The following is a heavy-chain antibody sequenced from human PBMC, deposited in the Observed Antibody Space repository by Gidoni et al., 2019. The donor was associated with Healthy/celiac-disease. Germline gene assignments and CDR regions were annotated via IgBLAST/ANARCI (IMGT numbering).Heavy chain of an antibody. CDR3: ARAEYSSSSGASFDI. J-gene: IGHJ3*02. D-gene: IGHD6-13*01. V-gene: IGHV3-30-3*01. CDR2: ISYDGSNK. CDR1: GFPFSSYA. Sequence: QVQLVESGGGVVQPGRSLRLSCAASGFPFSSYAMHWVRQAPGKGLEWVSVISYDGSNKYYADSVKGRFTISRDNSKNTLYLQMNSLRAEDTAVYYCARAEYSSSSGASFDIWGQGTMVTVSS.